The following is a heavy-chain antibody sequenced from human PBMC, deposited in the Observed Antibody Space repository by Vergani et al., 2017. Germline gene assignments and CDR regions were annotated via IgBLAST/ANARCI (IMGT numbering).Heavy chain of an antibody. V-gene: IGHV3-23*01. CDR3: AKEGSGSDYAPI. J-gene: IGHJ3*02. CDR1: GFTFSSYA. Sequence: EVQLLESGGGLVQPGGSLRLSCAASGFTFSSYAMSWVRQAPGKGLEWVSAISGSGGSTYYADSVKGRFTISRDNSKNTLYLQMNSLRADDTAVDYCAKEGSGSDYAPIWGQGTMVTVSS. CDR2: ISGSGGST. D-gene: IGHD1-26*01.